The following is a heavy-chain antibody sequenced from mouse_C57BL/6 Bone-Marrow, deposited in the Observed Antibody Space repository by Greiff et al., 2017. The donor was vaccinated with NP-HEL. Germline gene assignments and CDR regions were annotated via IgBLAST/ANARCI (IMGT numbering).Heavy chain of an antibody. CDR3: TRLRDGYYDYARDY. V-gene: IGHV1-5*01. CDR2: IYPGNSDT. D-gene: IGHD2-3*01. J-gene: IGHJ4*01. Sequence: VQLQQSGTVLARPGASVKMSCKTSGYTFTSYWMHWVKQRPGQGLEWIGAIYPGNSDTSYNQKFKGKAKLTAVTSASAAYMELSSLTNEDSAVYYCTRLRDGYYDYARDYWGQGTSVTVSS. CDR1: GYTFTSYW.